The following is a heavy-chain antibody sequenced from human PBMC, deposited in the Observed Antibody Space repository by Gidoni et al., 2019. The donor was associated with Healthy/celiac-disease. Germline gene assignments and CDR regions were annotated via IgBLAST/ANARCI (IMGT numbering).Heavy chain of an antibody. CDR1: GLTFSSHA. V-gene: IGHV3-30*04. CDR2: ISYDGSNK. Sequence: QVQLVESGGGGVRPGGPLRLTCAVCGLTFSSHAMNWVRKGQGKGLELVAVISYDGSNKYYADSVKDRFTISIDNSKNTLYLQMNSLRAEDTAVYYCASDIGYRYGYFVEGHFWGQGTLVTVSS. J-gene: IGHJ4*02. D-gene: IGHD5-18*01. CDR3: ASDIGYRYGYFVEGHF.